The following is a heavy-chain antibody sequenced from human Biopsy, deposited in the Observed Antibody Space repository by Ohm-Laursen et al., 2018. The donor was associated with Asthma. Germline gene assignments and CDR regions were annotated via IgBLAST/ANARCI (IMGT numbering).Heavy chain of an antibody. CDR1: GITFGDYW. CDR2: IKHDGTEK. CDR3: ARTFHFWSPYHAEHYQL. D-gene: IGHD3-3*02. V-gene: IGHV3-7*01. Sequence: GSLRLSCSASGITFGDYWMSWVRQVPGKGLEWVANIKHDGTEKNHVDSLKGRFTISRDNAKNSLYLQMNSLRAEDTAVYYCARTFHFWSPYHAEHYQLWGQGTLVTVPS. J-gene: IGHJ1*01.